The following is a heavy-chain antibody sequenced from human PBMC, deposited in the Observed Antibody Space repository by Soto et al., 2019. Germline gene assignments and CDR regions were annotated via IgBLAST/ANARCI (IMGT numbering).Heavy chain of an antibody. CDR2: ISGSGGST. V-gene: IGHV3-23*01. Sequence: EVQLLESGGGLVQPGGSLRLSCAASGFTFSSYAMSWVRQAPGKGLEWVSGISGSGGSTYYADSVKGRFTISRDNSKNPLYLQTSSLRAEDTAVYYCAKERGYNYGYDAMDVWGQGATVTVSS. J-gene: IGHJ6*02. D-gene: IGHD5-18*01. CDR3: AKERGYNYGYDAMDV. CDR1: GFTFSSYA.